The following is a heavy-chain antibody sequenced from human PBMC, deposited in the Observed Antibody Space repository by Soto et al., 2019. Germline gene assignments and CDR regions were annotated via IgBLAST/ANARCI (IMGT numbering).Heavy chain of an antibody. D-gene: IGHD1-1*01. Sequence: SETLSVTCTVSGGSIINYYWSWLRQPPWKGLEYIGYIYYSGSTKYNPSLKSRVTISVDTTKNQFSLKLSSVTAADTAVYYCARVPAPGNSYYYYYMDVWGKGTTVTVSS. CDR1: GGSIINYY. CDR2: IYYSGST. V-gene: IGHV4-59*01. CDR3: ARVPAPGNSYYYYYMDV. J-gene: IGHJ6*03.